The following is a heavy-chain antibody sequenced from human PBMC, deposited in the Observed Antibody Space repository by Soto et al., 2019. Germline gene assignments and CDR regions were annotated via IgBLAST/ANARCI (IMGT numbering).Heavy chain of an antibody. V-gene: IGHV1-18*01. Sequence: QVQLVQSGSEVAKHGASVKVSCKASGYTVTNYGSNWVRQAPVLGLEWMGWINVYNGKTNYAQKFQARVTMTTDTSTNSVYMELRSLRSDDTAVYYCARGPDPTYFDYWGQGTLVIVSS. CDR3: ARGPDPTYFDY. CDR2: INVYNGKT. J-gene: IGHJ4*02. CDR1: GYTVTNYG.